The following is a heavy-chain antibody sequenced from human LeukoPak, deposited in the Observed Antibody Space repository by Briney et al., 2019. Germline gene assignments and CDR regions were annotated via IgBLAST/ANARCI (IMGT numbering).Heavy chain of an antibody. V-gene: IGHV4-34*01. CDR2: VTHSGST. Sequence: SETLSLTCAVYGGSFSGSYWSWIRHRPRTGLEWIGEVTHSGSTNYNPSLKSRVTISVDTSKNQSSLKLSSVTAADTAVYYCARGPIVVVVAATANWFDPWGQGTLVTVSS. D-gene: IGHD2-15*01. J-gene: IGHJ5*02. CDR1: GGSFSGSY. CDR3: ARGPIVVVVAATANWFDP.